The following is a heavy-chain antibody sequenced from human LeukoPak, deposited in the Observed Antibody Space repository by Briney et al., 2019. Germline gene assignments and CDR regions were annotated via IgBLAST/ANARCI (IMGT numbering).Heavy chain of an antibody. CDR1: GFTFSSYW. D-gene: IGHD1-26*01. CDR2: IKQDGSEK. V-gene: IGHV3-7*03. CDR3: ASPKTPSGSYRDFDY. Sequence: GGSLRLSCAASGFTFSSYWMSWVRQAPGKGLEWVANIKQDGSEKYYVDSVKGRFTISRDNAKNSLYLQMSSLRAEDTAVYYCASPKTPSGSYRDFDYWGQGTLVTVSS. J-gene: IGHJ4*02.